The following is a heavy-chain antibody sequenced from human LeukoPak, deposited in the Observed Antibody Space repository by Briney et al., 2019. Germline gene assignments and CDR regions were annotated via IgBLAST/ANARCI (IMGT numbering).Heavy chain of an antibody. CDR2: ISAYNGST. J-gene: IGHJ4*02. CDR1: GYTFTSSG. CDR3: ARSAKKTYYYDSSGYY. D-gene: IGHD3-22*01. V-gene: IGHV1-18*01. Sequence: WASVKVSCKASGYTFTSSGISWVRQAPGQGLEWMGWISAYNGSTNYAQKLQGRVTMTTDTSTSTAYMELRSLRSDDTAVYYCARSAKKTYYYDSSGYYWGQGTLVTVSS.